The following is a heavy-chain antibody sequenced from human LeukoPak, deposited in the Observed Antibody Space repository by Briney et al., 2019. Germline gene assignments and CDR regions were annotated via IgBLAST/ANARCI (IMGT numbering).Heavy chain of an antibody. Sequence: PGGSLRLSCAASGFTFSSYGMHWVRQAPGKGLEWVAVISYDGSNKYYADSVKGRFTISRDNSKNTLYLQMNSLRAEDTAVYYCTKDLIAAAGRSAFDIWGQGTMVTVSS. V-gene: IGHV3-30*18. CDR1: GFTFSSYG. CDR3: TKDLIAAAGRSAFDI. J-gene: IGHJ3*02. D-gene: IGHD6-13*01. CDR2: ISYDGSNK.